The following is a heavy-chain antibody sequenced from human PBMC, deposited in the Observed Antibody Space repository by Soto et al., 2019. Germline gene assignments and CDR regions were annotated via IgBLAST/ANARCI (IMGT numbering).Heavy chain of an antibody. J-gene: IGHJ4*02. V-gene: IGHV1-69*02. CDR3: ATGGDWSKPFDS. D-gene: IGHD2-21*02. Sequence: SVKVSCKASGCTFSSYTISWVRQAPGQRLEWMGRIIPSLGIANYAQKFQGRVTITADTSASTAYMGLSSLTYEDTAVYYCATGGDWSKPFDSWGQGTRVTVSS. CDR2: IIPSLGIA. CDR1: GCTFSSYT.